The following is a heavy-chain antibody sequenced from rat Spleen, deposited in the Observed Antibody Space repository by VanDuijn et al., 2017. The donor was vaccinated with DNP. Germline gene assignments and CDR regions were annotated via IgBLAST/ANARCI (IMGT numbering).Heavy chain of an antibody. Sequence: EVQLVESGGGLVQPGRSLKLSCAASGFTFSDYYMAWVRQAPTKGLEWVAYIAYDGGSTYYRDSVKGRFTVSRDNAKSTLYLQMDSLRSEETATYYCATHLGAPFAYWGQGTLVTVSS. V-gene: IGHV5-20*01. D-gene: IGHD5-1*01. J-gene: IGHJ3*01. CDR3: ATHLGAPFAY. CDR1: GFTFSDYY. CDR2: IAYDGGST.